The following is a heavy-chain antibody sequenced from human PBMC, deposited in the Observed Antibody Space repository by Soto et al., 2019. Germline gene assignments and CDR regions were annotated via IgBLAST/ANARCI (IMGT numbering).Heavy chain of an antibody. J-gene: IGHJ3*02. CDR2: IYYSGST. V-gene: IGHV4-39*01. CDR3: ARQRGAVAGTGAFDI. CDR1: GGSGGSFSGYY. Sequence: SETLSLTCAVYGGSGGSFSGYYWGWIRQPPGKGLEWIGSIYYSGSTYYNPSLKSRVTISVDTSKNQFSLKLSSVTAADTAVYYCARQRGAVAGTGAFDIWGQGTMVTVSS. D-gene: IGHD6-19*01.